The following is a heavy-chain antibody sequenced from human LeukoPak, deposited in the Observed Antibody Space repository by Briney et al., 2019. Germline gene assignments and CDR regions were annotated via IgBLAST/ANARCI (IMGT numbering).Heavy chain of an antibody. V-gene: IGHV4-59*02. CDR2: IYYSGST. D-gene: IGHD1-26*01. J-gene: IGHJ3*02. Sequence: SETLSLTCTVSGGSVSSYYWSWIRQPPGKGLEWIGYIYYSGSTNYNPYLKSRVTISVDTSKNQFSLKLSSVTAADTAVYYCARELPQDAFDIWGQGTMVTVSS. CDR3: ARELPQDAFDI. CDR1: GGSVSSYY.